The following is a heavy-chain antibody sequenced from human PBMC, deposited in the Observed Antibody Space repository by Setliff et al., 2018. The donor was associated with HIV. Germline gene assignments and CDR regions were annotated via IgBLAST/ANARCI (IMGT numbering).Heavy chain of an antibody. CDR2: TYNSENI. V-gene: IGHV4-59*12. D-gene: IGHD2-15*01. J-gene: IGHJ2*01. CDR1: NGSINDYY. CDR3: ARHFYTTSWYSGTYWYFDL. Sequence: PSETLSLTCSMSNGSINDYYWSWIRPSPGKGLEWIGSTYNSENINYNPSLKSRVTVSVDTSKNQFSLRLTSVTAADTAVYFCARHFYTTSWYSGTYWYFDLWGRGTLVTVSS.